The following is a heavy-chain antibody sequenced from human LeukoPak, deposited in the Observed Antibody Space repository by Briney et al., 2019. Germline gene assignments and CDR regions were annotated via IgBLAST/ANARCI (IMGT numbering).Heavy chain of an antibody. Sequence: SETLSLTCTVSGGSISNYYWSWIRQPPGRELEWISYIYYSGTTNYNPSLKSRVTISVDTSKNQFSLRLTSVTAADTAVYHCARHPPRGKTGDAFGIWGQGTLVTVSS. V-gene: IGHV4-59*08. CDR3: ARHPPRGKTGDAFGI. J-gene: IGHJ3*02. CDR2: IYYSGTT. D-gene: IGHD1-1*01. CDR1: GGSISNYY.